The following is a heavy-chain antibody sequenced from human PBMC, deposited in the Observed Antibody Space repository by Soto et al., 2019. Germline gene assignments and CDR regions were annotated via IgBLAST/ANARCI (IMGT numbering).Heavy chain of an antibody. V-gene: IGHV5-51*07. CDR1: GYSFTSYW. J-gene: IGHJ4*02. CDR3: MRRDYYNVDNYPDY. CDR2: IYPGDSDT. Sequence: GESLKFSCKGSGYSFTSYWIGWVHQMPGRGLEWMGTIYPGDSDTRYNPSFQGQAAISAAKSINTAYLQWSSLEASDTDIYCCMRRDYYNVDNYPDYWGQGTLVTVSS. D-gene: IGHD3-10*01.